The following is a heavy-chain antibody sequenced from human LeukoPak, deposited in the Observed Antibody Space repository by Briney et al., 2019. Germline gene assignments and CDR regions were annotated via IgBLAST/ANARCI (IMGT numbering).Heavy chain of an antibody. CDR3: AREVLRLDF. J-gene: IGHJ4*02. CDR1: GYTFTNYA. CDR2: IITNTGNP. Sequence: GASVKVSCKASGYTFTNYAMNWVRQAPGQGLEWMGWIITNTGNPTYAQDFTGRFVFSLDTSVSTAYLQINSLKAEDTAVYYCAREVLRLDFWGQGTLVTVSS. V-gene: IGHV7-4-1*02.